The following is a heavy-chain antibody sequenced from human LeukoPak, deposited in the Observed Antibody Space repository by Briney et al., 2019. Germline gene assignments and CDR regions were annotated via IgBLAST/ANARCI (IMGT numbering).Heavy chain of an antibody. CDR1: GGSFSGYY. D-gene: IGHD3-3*01. J-gene: IGHJ4*02. Sequence: SETLSLTCAVYGGSFSGYYWSWIRQPPGKGLEWIGEINHSGSTNYNPSLKSRVTISVDTSKNQFSLKLSSVTAADTAVYYCARGLYESDYWGQGTLVTVSS. V-gene: IGHV4-34*01. CDR3: ARGLYESDY. CDR2: INHSGST.